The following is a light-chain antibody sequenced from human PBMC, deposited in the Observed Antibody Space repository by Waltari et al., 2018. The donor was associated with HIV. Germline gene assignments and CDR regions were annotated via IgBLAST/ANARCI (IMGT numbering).Light chain of an antibody. Sequence: QSVLTQPPSASGTPGQRVTISCSGSSSNIGSHTVSWYQHLPGTAPKLLIYNNSQRPSGVPDRFSGSKSDTSASLAISGLQSEDEAGYFCAEWDDSLNGAIFGGGTKLTVL. V-gene: IGLV1-44*01. CDR3: AEWDDSLNGAI. CDR2: NNS. J-gene: IGLJ2*01. CDR1: SSNIGSHT.